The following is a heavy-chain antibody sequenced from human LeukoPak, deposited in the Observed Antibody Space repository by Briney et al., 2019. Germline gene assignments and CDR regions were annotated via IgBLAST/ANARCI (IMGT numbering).Heavy chain of an antibody. CDR3: ARWGSGLSFRWFDP. D-gene: IGHD6-19*01. CDR1: GGSISSSSYF. V-gene: IGHV4-39*07. CDR2: IFYSGST. J-gene: IGHJ5*02. Sequence: SETLSLTCTVSGGSISSSSYFWGWIRQPPGKGLEWIGSIFYSGSTYYNPSLKSRVTISVDTSKNQFSLKLSSVTAADTAVYYCARWGSGLSFRWFDPWGQGTLVTVSS.